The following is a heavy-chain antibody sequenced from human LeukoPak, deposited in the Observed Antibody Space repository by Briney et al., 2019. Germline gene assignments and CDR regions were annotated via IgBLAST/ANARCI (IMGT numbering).Heavy chain of an antibody. D-gene: IGHD4-17*01. Sequence: SETLSLTCTVSGGSISSRSYYWGWIRQPPGKGLEWIGIIYYSGSTYSNPSLRSRVTISVDTSKNQFSLKLSSVTAADTAVYYCARGRTVTTGYYYYYMDVWGKGTTVTVSS. J-gene: IGHJ6*03. CDR3: ARGRTVTTGYYYYYMDV. V-gene: IGHV4-39*01. CDR1: GGSISSRSYY. CDR2: IYYSGST.